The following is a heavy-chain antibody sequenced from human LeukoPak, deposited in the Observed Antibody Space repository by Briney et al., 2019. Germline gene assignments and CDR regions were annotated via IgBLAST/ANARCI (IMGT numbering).Heavy chain of an antibody. J-gene: IGHJ4*02. V-gene: IGHV4-34*01. CDR3: ASLKRITMVRGVIRPIDY. Sequence: SETLSLTCAVYGGSFSGYYWSWLRQPPGKGLEWIGEINHSGSTNYNPSLKSRVTISVDTSKNQFSLKLSSVTAADTAVYYCASLKRITMVRGVIRPIDYWGQGTLVTVSS. CDR2: INHSGST. D-gene: IGHD3-10*01. CDR1: GGSFSGYY.